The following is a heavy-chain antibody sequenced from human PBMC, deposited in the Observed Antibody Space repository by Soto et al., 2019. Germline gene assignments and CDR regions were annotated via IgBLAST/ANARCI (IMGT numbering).Heavy chain of an antibody. CDR2: IIPIFGTA. CDR1: GGTFSSYA. Sequence: QVQLVQSGAEVKKPGSSVKVSCKASGGTFSSYAISWVRQAPGQGLEWMGGIIPIFGTANYAQKFQGRVTITADESTSTAYMELSSLRSEDTAVYYCVRYGYSGYDSYYFDYWGQGTLVTVSS. J-gene: IGHJ4*02. CDR3: VRYGYSGYDSYYFDY. D-gene: IGHD5-12*01. V-gene: IGHV1-69*01.